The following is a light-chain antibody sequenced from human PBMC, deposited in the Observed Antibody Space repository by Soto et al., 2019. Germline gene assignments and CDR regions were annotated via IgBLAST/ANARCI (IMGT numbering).Light chain of an antibody. Sequence: QSVLTQPASVSGSPGQSITISCTGTSGDVGGYNFVSWYQQHPGKAPTLIIYEVSNRPSGVSNRFSGSKSGNTASLTISGVQAEDEADYYCSSFASSSTPRVFGTGTKVTVL. CDR2: EVS. CDR1: SGDVGGYNF. V-gene: IGLV2-14*01. J-gene: IGLJ1*01. CDR3: SSFASSSTPRV.